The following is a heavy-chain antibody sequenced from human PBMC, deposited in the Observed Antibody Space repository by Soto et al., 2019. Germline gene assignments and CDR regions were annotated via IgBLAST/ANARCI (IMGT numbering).Heavy chain of an antibody. D-gene: IGHD3-22*01. J-gene: IGHJ6*02. V-gene: IGHV4-39*07. CDR1: VGSISSSRCH. Sequence: PSETLSLTCTVSVGSISSSRCHWGWIRQPPGKGLEWIASIKYSGSTNYNPSLKSRVTISVDKSKNQFSLKLSSVTAADTAVYYCARSPDSSGYYPRWYYYGMDVWGQGTTVTVSS. CDR2: IKYSGST. CDR3: ARSPDSSGYYPRWYYYGMDV.